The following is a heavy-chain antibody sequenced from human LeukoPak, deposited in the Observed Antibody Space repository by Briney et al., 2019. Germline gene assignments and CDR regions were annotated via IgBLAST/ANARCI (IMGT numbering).Heavy chain of an antibody. Sequence: GASVKVSCKASGYTFTSYGISWVRQAPGQGLEWMGWISPYNGNTNYAQKLQGRVTMTTDTSTSTAYMELRSLRSDDTAVYYCARTYYDILTGYYNSAEYFQHWGQGTLVTVSS. CDR1: GYTFTSYG. D-gene: IGHD3-9*01. V-gene: IGHV1-18*01. CDR2: ISPYNGNT. J-gene: IGHJ1*01. CDR3: ARTYYDILTGYYNSAEYFQH.